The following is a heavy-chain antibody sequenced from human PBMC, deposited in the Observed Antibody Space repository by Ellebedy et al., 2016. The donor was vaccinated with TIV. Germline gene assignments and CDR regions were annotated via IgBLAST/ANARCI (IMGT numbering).Heavy chain of an antibody. J-gene: IGHJ4*02. CDR2: ISSSSRET. CDR3: ARGQSTDFDWFTMGY. D-gene: IGHD3-9*01. CDR1: GFTLSDYY. Sequence: PGGSLRLSCAASGFTLSDYYMSWIRQAPGKGLEWVSYISSSSRETNYADSVKGRFTISRDNAQNSLSLQMNSLRAEDTAVYYCARGQSTDFDWFTMGYWGQGTLVTVSS. V-gene: IGHV3-11*06.